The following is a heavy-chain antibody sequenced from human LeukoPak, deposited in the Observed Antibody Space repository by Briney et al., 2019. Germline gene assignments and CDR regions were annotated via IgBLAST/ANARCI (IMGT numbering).Heavy chain of an antibody. V-gene: IGHV4-59*11. CDR3: ARFGRREVATRLDY. CDR1: GGSITSLY. D-gene: IGHD5-24*01. CDR2: VHQTGVT. J-gene: IGHJ4*02. Sequence: SETLSLTCSVSGGSITSLYWSWVRQPPGKGLEYVGYVHQTGVTNYNPSLRGRVTVSMDTSKNQFSLKLSSVTAADTAVYYCARFGRREVATRLDYWGQGTLVTVSS.